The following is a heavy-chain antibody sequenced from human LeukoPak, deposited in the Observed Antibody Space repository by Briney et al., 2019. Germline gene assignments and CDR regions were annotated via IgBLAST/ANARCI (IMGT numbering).Heavy chain of an antibody. Sequence: SETLSLTCTVSGGSIRSWNDYWGWIRQPPGKGFEYIGSIYYSGTTYYKPSLKSRVTISVDTSKNQFYLNLNSVTAADTAVYYCARDHGYANWFDPWGQGTLVTVSS. J-gene: IGHJ5*02. CDR2: IYYSGTT. CDR1: GGSIRSWNDY. V-gene: IGHV4-39*07. CDR3: ARDHGYANWFDP. D-gene: IGHD5-18*01.